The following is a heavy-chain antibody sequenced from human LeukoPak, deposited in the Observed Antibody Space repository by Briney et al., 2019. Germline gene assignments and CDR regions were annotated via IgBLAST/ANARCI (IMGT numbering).Heavy chain of an antibody. CDR3: ARRPRNDILTGTPFDY. CDR1: GGSISSYY. Sequence: SETLSLTCTVSGGSISSYYWSWIRQPPGKGQEWIGYIYYSGSTDSNPSLKSRVTISVDTSKNQFSLKLRSVTAADTAVYYCARRPRNDILTGTPFDYWGQGILVTVSS. D-gene: IGHD3-9*01. CDR2: IYYSGST. J-gene: IGHJ4*02. V-gene: IGHV4-59*01.